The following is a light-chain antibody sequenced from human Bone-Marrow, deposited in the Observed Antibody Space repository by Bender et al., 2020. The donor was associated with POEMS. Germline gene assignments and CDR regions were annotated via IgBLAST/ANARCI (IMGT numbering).Light chain of an antibody. CDR1: SSDIGSYDL. V-gene: IGLV2-23*02. J-gene: IGLJ2*01. Sequence: QSALTQPASVSGSPGQSITISCTGTSSDIGSYDLVSWYQQHPGKAPKLLIYEVRKRPSGVSNRFSGSKSDNTASLTISGLQAEDEADYYCCLYAGSSTLVFGGGTKLTVL. CDR2: EVR. CDR3: CLYAGSSTLV.